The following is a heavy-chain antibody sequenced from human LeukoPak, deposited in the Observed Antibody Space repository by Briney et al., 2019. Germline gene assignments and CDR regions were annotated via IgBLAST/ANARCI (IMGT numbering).Heavy chain of an antibody. CDR1: GGSISSGGYY. V-gene: IGHV4-31*03. CDR2: IYYSGNT. J-gene: IGHJ4*02. Sequence: PSQTLSLTCTVSGGSISSGGYYWSWIRQHPGKGLEWIGYIYYSGNTYYNPSLKSRVTISVDTSKNQFSLKLSSVTAADTAVYYCARARYCSSGTCYSGNFDSWGQGTLVTVSS. CDR3: ARARYCSSGTCYSGNFDS. D-gene: IGHD2-15*01.